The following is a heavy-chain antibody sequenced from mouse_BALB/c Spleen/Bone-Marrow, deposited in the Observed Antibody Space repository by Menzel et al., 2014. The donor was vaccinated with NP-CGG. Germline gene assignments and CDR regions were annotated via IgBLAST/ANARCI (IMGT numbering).Heavy chain of an antibody. J-gene: IGHJ3*01. CDR1: GYTFTSYY. CDR2: INPSNGGT. Sequence: VQLQQSGAELVKPGASVKLSCKASGYTFTSYYMYWVKQRPGHGLEWIGEINPSNGGTNFNEKFKSKATLTVDKSSSTAYMQLSSLTSEDSAVYYCTREGDSPFVYWGQGTLVTVSA. V-gene: IGHV1S81*02. D-gene: IGHD2-13*01. CDR3: TREGDSPFVY.